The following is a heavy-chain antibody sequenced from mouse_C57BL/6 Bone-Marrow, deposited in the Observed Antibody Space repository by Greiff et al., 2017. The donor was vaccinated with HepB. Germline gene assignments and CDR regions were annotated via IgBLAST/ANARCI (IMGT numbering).Heavy chain of an antibody. CDR1: GYTFTSYT. Sequence: QVQLQQSGAELARPGASVKMSCKASGYTFTSYTMHWVNQRPGQGLEWIGYINPSSGYTKYNQKFKDKATLTADKSSSTAYMQLSSLTSEDSAVYYCAFYDYDYFDDWGQGTTLTVSS. V-gene: IGHV1-4*01. J-gene: IGHJ2*01. CDR2: INPSSGYT. D-gene: IGHD2-4*01. CDR3: AFYDYDYFDD.